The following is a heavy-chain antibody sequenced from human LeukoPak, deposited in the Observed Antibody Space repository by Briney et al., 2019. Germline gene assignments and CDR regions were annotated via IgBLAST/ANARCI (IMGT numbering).Heavy chain of an antibody. J-gene: IGHJ4*02. Sequence: GGSVRLSCAASGFTFSSYSMNWVRQAPGKGLEWVAVIPNDRRNNYYADSVKGRFTISRDKSKNTLYLQMNSLRAEDTAVYYCATSRDFYDSSGYYPYYFDCWGQGTLVTVSS. V-gene: IGHV3-30*03. CDR2: IPNDRRNN. CDR3: ATSRDFYDSSGYYPYYFDC. D-gene: IGHD3-22*01. CDR1: GFTFSSYS.